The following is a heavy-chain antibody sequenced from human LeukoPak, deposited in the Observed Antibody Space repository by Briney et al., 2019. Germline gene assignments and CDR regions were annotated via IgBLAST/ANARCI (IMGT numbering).Heavy chain of an antibody. CDR1: GFTFNDYY. V-gene: IGHV3-11*01. Sequence: GGSLRLSCAASGFTFNDYYVSWIRQAPGKGLEWLSYINTGGTNTHYADSVKGRFTISRDNAKKSLYLEMNNLRAEDTAVYYCATDGAGFDTWGQGVLVTVSS. J-gene: IGHJ5*02. CDR2: INTGGTNT. CDR3: ATDGAGFDT.